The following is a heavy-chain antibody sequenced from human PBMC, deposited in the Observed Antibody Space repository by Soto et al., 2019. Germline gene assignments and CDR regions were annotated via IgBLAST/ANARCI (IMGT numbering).Heavy chain of an antibody. V-gene: IGHV3-23*01. CDR2: ISGSGGST. Sequence: EVQLLESGGGLVQPGGSLRLSCAASGFTFSSYAMSWVRQAPGKGLEWVSAISGSGGSTYYADSVKGRFTISRDNSKNTLYLQMNSLRAEDTAVYHCAKDGPDYYDSSGYYYPDYWGQGTLVTVSS. CDR1: GFTFSSYA. CDR3: AKDGPDYYDSSGYYYPDY. D-gene: IGHD3-22*01. J-gene: IGHJ4*02.